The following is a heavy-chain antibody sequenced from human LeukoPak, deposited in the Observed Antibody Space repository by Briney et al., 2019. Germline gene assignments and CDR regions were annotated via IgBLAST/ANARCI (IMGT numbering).Heavy chain of an antibody. CDR3: ARDQSGWFDY. D-gene: IGHD6-19*01. V-gene: IGHV4-59*01. CDR1: GGSISSYY. J-gene: IGHJ4*02. CDR2: IYYSGST. Sequence: PSETLFLTCTVSGGSISSYYWSWIRQPPGKGLEWIGYIYYSGSTNYNPSLKSRVTISVDTSKNQFSLKLSSVTAADTAVYYCARDQSGWFDYWGQGTLVTVSS.